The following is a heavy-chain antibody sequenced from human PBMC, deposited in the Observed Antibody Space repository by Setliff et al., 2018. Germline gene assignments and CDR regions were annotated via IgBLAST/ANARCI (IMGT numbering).Heavy chain of an antibody. Sequence: PGGSLRLSCAASGFTFSSYSMNWVRQAPGQGLEWVSSISSSSSYIYYADSVKGRFTISRDNAKNSLYLQMNSLRAEDTAVYYCARALDSSGYYHAFDIWGQGTMVTVSS. CDR1: GFTFSSYS. J-gene: IGHJ3*02. CDR3: ARALDSSGYYHAFDI. CDR2: ISSSSSYI. D-gene: IGHD3-22*01. V-gene: IGHV3-21*01.